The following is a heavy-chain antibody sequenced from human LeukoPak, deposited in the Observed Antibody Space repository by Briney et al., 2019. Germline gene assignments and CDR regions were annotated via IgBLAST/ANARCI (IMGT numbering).Heavy chain of an antibody. Sequence: SETLSLTCSVSGGSISSDYWSWIRQPPEKGLEWIGYILYSGSTNHNPSLKSRLTISVDTSKNQFSLKLSSVTAADTAVYYCAREYCTRTTCYFDYWGQGTLVTVSS. CDR3: AREYCTRTTCYFDY. CDR1: GGSISSDY. V-gene: IGHV4-59*01. D-gene: IGHD2-2*01. CDR2: ILYSGST. J-gene: IGHJ4*02.